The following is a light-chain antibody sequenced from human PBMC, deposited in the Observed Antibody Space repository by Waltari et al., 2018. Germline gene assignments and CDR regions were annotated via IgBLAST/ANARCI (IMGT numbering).Light chain of an antibody. Sequence: DIQMTQSPSTLSASVGDRVTITCRASQNINRWWAWYQQKPGKAPKLLISKAATLENEVPSSISGRGFGTEFTLTITSLQPDDSATFYCQHYSSYPPTFGGGTKVEIK. CDR3: QHYSSYPPT. CDR1: QNINRW. CDR2: KAA. J-gene: IGKJ4*01. V-gene: IGKV1-5*03.